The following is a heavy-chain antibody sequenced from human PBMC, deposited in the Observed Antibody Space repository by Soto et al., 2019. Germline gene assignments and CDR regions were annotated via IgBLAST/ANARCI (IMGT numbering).Heavy chain of an antibody. CDR2: ISYDGSNK. CDR3: ATPQGGWYPPFDY. CDR1: GFTFSSYG. J-gene: IGHJ4*02. V-gene: IGHV3-30*03. D-gene: IGHD6-19*01. Sequence: QVQLVESGGGVVQPGRSLRLSCAASGFTFSSYGMHWVRQAPGKGLEWVAVISYDGSNKYYADSVKGRFTISRDNSKNTLYLQMNRLRAEDTAVYYCATPQGGWYPPFDYWGQGTLVTVSS.